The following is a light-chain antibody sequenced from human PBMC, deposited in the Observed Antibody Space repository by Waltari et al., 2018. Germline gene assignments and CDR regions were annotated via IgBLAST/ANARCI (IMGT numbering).Light chain of an antibody. J-gene: IGLJ2*01. V-gene: IGLV2-14*03. CDR1: TSYIGGYNY. CDR3: TSYTTTSTLVL. Sequence: QSALTQPASVSGSPGQSITISCTGTTSYIGGYNYVSWYQQHPGRAPKLMIYDVTDRPSGISMRFYGSKSGNTASLTISGLRAEDEAYYYCTSYTTTSTLVLFGGGTKLTVL. CDR2: DVT.